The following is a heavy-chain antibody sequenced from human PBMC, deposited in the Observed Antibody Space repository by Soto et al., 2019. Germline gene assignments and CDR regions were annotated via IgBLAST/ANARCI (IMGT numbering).Heavy chain of an antibody. CDR1: GFTFSSYA. Sequence: PGGSLRLSCAASGFTFSSYAMHWVRQAPGKGLEWVALISYDGSNEYYADSVKGRFAISRDNSKNTLYLQMSGLRAEDTAVYYCARDRGYDSSGYYFMDVWGKGTTVTVSS. V-gene: IGHV3-30*09. CDR3: ARDRGYDSSGYYFMDV. CDR2: ISYDGSNE. D-gene: IGHD3-22*01. J-gene: IGHJ6*03.